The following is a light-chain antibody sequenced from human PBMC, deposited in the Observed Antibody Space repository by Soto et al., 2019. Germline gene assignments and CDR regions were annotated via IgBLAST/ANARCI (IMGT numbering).Light chain of an antibody. CDR3: QHYNNYPRT. V-gene: IGKV1-5*03. CDR2: KAS. CDR1: QTISSW. J-gene: IGKJ1*01. Sequence: DIQMTHSPSTLSGSVGDRVTITCRASQTISSWLAWYQQKPGKAPKLLIYKASTLKSGVPSRFSGSGSGTEFTLTISSLQPDDFATYYCQHYNNYPRTFGQGTKVDIK.